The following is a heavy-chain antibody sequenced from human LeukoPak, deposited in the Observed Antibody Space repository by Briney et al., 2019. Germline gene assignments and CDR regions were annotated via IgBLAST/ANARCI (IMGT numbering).Heavy chain of an antibody. Sequence: ASVKVSCKAPGYTFTSYGIIWVRQAPGQGLEWMGWIGTYNGNTNYAQKIQGRVTMTTDTSTSTAYMELRSLRSDDTAVYYCARDLPYSSSWESIDYWGQGTLVTVSS. D-gene: IGHD6-13*01. J-gene: IGHJ4*02. V-gene: IGHV1-18*01. CDR3: ARDLPYSSSWESIDY. CDR1: GYTFTSYG. CDR2: IGTYNGNT.